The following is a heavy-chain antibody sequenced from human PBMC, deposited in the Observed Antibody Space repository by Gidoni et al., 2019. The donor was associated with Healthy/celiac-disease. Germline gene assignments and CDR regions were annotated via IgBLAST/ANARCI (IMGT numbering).Heavy chain of an antibody. J-gene: IGHJ4*02. CDR2: ISGSGSSP. CDR1: GLTFSRYA. Sequence: EGKRWESGGGLVQPGGSRRPTGAASGLTFSRYAMSWVRKGPGKGLEWFSSISGSGSSPYYAASVQGRFTVSIDHSKNTLYLQLNSLRAEDTAVYYCAKYEGGLNYCDSSGYFGYWGQGTLVTVSS. D-gene: IGHD3-22*01. CDR3: AKYEGGLNYCDSSGYFGY. V-gene: IGHV3-23*01.